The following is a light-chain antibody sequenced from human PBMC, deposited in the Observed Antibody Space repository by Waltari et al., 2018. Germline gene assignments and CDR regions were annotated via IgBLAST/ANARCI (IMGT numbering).Light chain of an antibody. CDR1: QGISTW. J-gene: IGKJ4*01. CDR2: AAS. CDR3: QQANSLPL. Sequence: DIQMTQSPSSVSASVGDRDTITCRASQGISTWLGWYQQKPGKAPKPLIYAASSLQSGVPSRFSGSGSGTEFTLTISSLQPEDFATYYCQQANSLPLFGGGTKVEIK. V-gene: IGKV1-12*01.